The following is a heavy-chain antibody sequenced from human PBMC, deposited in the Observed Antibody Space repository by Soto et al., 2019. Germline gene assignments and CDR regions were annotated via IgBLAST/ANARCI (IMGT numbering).Heavy chain of an antibody. CDR1: GYTLTELS. CDR2: FDPEDGET. V-gene: IGHV1-24*01. CDR3: ATDLGNSSGWSRYYFDY. D-gene: IGHD6-19*01. J-gene: IGHJ4*02. Sequence: ASVKVSCKVSGYTLTELSMHWVRQAPGKGLEWMGGFDPEDGETIYAQKFQGRVTMTEDTSTDTAYMELSSLRSEDTAVYYCATDLGNSSGWSRYYFDYWGQGTLVTVSS.